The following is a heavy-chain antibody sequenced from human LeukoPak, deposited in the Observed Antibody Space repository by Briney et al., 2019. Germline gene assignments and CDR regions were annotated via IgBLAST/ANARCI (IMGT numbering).Heavy chain of an antibody. Sequence: SQTLSLTCPVSGGSISSYYWSWIRQPPGKGLEWIGYIYSSGSTNYNPSLTRRVTISVDTSKNQFSLKLSSVTAADTAVYYCASLYSGYDLAYFDYWGQGTLVTVSS. V-gene: IGHV4-59*01. J-gene: IGHJ4*02. D-gene: IGHD5-12*01. CDR3: ASLYSGYDLAYFDY. CDR2: IYSSGST. CDR1: GGSISSYY.